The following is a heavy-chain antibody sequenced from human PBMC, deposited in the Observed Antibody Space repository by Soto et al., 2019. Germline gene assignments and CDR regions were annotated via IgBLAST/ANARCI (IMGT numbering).Heavy chain of an antibody. V-gene: IGHV1-2*04. Sequence: GASVKVSCKASGYTFTGYYMHWVRQAPGQGLEWMGWINPNSGGTNYAQKFQGWVTMTRDTSISTAYMELSRLRSDDTAVYYCAREAVSNSGAAFYYYYGMDVWGQGTTVTVSS. D-gene: IGHD6-25*01. CDR3: AREAVSNSGAAFYYYYGMDV. J-gene: IGHJ6*02. CDR1: GYTFTGYY. CDR2: INPNSGGT.